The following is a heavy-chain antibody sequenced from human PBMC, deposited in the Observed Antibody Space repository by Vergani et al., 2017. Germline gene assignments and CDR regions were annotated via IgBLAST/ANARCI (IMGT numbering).Heavy chain of an antibody. D-gene: IGHD2-2*01. Sequence: EVQLLESGGGLVQPGGSLRLSCVASGFTFSNYAMSWVRQAPGKGLEWVSAISGSRGRTDYADSVKGRFTISRDNSKDTLYLQMNSLRAEDTAVYYCTTEYASCSSTSCYVFDYWGQGTLVTVSS. CDR2: ISGSRGRT. V-gene: IGHV3-23*01. J-gene: IGHJ4*02. CDR3: TTEYASCSSTSCYVFDY. CDR1: GFTFSNYA.